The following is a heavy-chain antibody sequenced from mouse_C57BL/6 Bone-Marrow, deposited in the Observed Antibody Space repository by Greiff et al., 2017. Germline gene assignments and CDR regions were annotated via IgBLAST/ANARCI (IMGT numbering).Heavy chain of an antibody. J-gene: IGHJ4*01. Sequence: VQLKESGPGLVKPSQSLSLTCSVTGYSITSGYYWNRIRQFPGNKLEWMGYISYDGSNNYNPSLKNRISITRDTSKNQFFLKLNSVTTEDTATYYCARGYGSSHYYAMDYWGQGTSVTVSS. V-gene: IGHV3-6*01. CDR3: ARGYGSSHYYAMDY. CDR1: GYSITSGYY. D-gene: IGHD1-1*01. CDR2: ISYDGSN.